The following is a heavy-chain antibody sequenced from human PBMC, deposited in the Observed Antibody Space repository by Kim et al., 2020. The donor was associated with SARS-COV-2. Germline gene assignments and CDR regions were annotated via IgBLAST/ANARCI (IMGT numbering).Heavy chain of an antibody. CDR1: GGSFSGYY. V-gene: IGHV4-34*01. J-gene: IGHJ5*02. CDR3: ARGRFRVPRFDP. CDR2: INHSGST. Sequence: SETLSLTCAVYGGSFSGYYWSWIRQPPGKGLEWIGEINHSGSTNYNPSLKSRVTISVDTSKNQFSLKLSSVTAADTAVYYCARGRFRVPRFDPWGQGTLV.